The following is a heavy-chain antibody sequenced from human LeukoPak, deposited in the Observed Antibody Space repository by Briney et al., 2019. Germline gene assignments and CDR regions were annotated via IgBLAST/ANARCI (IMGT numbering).Heavy chain of an antibody. CDR2: ISSSSYI. CDR1: GFTFSSYS. J-gene: IGHJ6*03. V-gene: IGHV3-21*01. Sequence: GGSLRLSCAASGFTFSSYSMNWVRQAPGKGLEWVSSISSSSYIYYADSVKGRFTISRDNAKNSLYLQMNSLRAEDTAVYYCAREGGSPPGYYYYYMDVWGKGTTVTVSS. CDR3: AREGGSPPGYYYYYMDV.